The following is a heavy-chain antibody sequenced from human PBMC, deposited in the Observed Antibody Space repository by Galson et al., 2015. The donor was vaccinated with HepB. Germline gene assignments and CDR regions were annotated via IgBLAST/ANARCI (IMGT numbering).Heavy chain of an antibody. Sequence: DTLSLTCAVYGGSFSGYYWSWIRQPPGKGLEWIGEINHSGSTNYNPSLKSRVTISVDTSKNQFSLKLSSVTAADTAVYYCARGAASWVWGSYRPILFDYWGQGTLVTVSS. CDR1: GGSFSGYY. V-gene: IGHV4-34*01. CDR3: ARGAASWVWGSYRPILFDY. J-gene: IGHJ4*02. CDR2: INHSGST. D-gene: IGHD3-16*02.